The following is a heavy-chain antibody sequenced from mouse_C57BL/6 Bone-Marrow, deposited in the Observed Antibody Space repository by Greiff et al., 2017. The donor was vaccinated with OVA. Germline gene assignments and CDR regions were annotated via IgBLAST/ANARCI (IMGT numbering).Heavy chain of an antibody. CDR3: ARWGYGFSAY. V-gene: IGHV1-26*01. Sequence: DVKLQQSGPELVKPGASVKISCKASGYTFTDYYMNWVKQSHGKSLEWIGDINPNNGGTSYNQKFKGKATLTVDKSSSTAYMELRSLTSEDSAVYYCARWGYGFSAYWGQGTLVTVSA. J-gene: IGHJ3*01. CDR1: GYTFTDYY. D-gene: IGHD2-2*01. CDR2: INPNNGGT.